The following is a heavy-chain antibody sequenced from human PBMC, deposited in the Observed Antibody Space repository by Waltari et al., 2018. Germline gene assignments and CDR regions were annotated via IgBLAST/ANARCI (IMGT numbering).Heavy chain of an antibody. Sequence: QVQLQESGPGLVKPSQTLSLTCTVSGGSVTSRDYYWPWIRQPPGKGLEWIGYNYYSGSTYYTPSLKSRVTISIDTSKNQFSLELNSVTAADTAVYYCARDSVSCSGGSCYQFFQPWGQGTLVTVSS. CDR2: NYYSGST. CDR1: GGSVTSRDYY. V-gene: IGHV4-30-4*08. CDR3: ARDSVSCSGGSCYQFFQP. J-gene: IGHJ1*01. D-gene: IGHD2-15*01.